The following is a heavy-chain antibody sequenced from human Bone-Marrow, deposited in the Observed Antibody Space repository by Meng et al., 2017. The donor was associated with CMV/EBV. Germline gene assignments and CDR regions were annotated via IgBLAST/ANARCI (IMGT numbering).Heavy chain of an antibody. CDR3: ARDGYNYGGDYYYGMDV. J-gene: IGHJ6*02. V-gene: IGHV3-30-3*01. CDR1: GFTFSSYA. CDR2: ISYDGSNK. D-gene: IGHD5-24*01. Sequence: GESLKISCAASGFTFSSYAMHWVRQAPGKGLEWVAVISYDGSNKYYADSVKGRFTISRDNSKNTLYLQMNSLRAEDTAVYYCARDGYNYGGDYYYGMDVWGQGTTVTASS.